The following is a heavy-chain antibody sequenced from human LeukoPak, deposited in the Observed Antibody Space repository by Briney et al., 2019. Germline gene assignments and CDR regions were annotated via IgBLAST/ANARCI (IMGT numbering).Heavy chain of an antibody. Sequence: GGSLRLSCAASGFTFDDYAMYWVRQAPGKGLEWVSLISWDGNSTYYADSVKGRFTISRDNSKNSLYLQMNSLRTEDTAFYYCTKPRAKTYYYYAMDAWGPGTTVTVSS. CDR2: ISWDGNST. V-gene: IGHV3-43*01. CDR1: GFTFDDYA. D-gene: IGHD3-10*01. CDR3: TKPRAKTYYYYAMDA. J-gene: IGHJ6*02.